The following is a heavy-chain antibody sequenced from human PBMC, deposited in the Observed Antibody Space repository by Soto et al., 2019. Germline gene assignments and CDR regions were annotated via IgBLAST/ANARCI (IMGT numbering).Heavy chain of an antibody. Sequence: GASVKVSCKVSGYTLTELSMHWVRQAPGKGLEWMGGFDPEDGETIYAQKFQGRVTMTEDTSTDTAYMELSSLRSEDTAVYYCATEVRSDYYDSSGYPEYYFDYWGQGTLVTVSS. V-gene: IGHV1-24*01. CDR3: ATEVRSDYYDSSGYPEYYFDY. CDR2: FDPEDGET. D-gene: IGHD3-22*01. J-gene: IGHJ4*02. CDR1: GYTLTELS.